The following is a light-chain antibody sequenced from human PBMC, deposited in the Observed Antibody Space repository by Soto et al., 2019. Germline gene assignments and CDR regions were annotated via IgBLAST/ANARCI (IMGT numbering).Light chain of an antibody. Sequence: DIQMTQSPSSLSASVGDRVTITCRASQGIGDYVAWYQQKPGKAPKILIYGASTLQSGVPSRFSGSGSETDFTLTISSLQPEDVATYYCQNYNSGPRTFGQGIKVEFK. CDR2: GAS. CDR3: QNYNSGPRT. CDR1: QGIGDY. J-gene: IGKJ1*01. V-gene: IGKV1-27*01.